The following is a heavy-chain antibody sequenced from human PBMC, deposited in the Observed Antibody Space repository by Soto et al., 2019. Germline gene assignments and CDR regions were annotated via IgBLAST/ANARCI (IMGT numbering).Heavy chain of an antibody. CDR2: IIPFFGTA. CDR3: ARDGSGYRSRASPMDV. J-gene: IGHJ6*02. V-gene: IGHV1-69*01. D-gene: IGHD3-22*01. Sequence: QVQLVQSGAEVKKPGSSVKVSCKASGDTFSSYAISWVRQAPGQGLEWMGGIIPFFGTANYAQKFQGRVTITADESTSTAYMELSSLRSEDTAVYYCARDGSGYRSRASPMDVWGPGTTVTISS. CDR1: GDTFSSYA.